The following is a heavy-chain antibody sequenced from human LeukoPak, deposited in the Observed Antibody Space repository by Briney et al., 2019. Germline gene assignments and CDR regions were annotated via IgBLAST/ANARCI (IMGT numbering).Heavy chain of an antibody. D-gene: IGHD3-10*01. CDR2: IRSKAYGGTT. CDR1: GFTFGDYA. J-gene: IGHJ4*02. Sequence: GGSLRLSCTASGFTFGDYAMSWFRQAPGKGLEGVGLIRSKAYGGTTEYAASVKGRFTISRDDSKSIAYLQMNSLKTEDTGVYYCTRGLYGSGSYYFDFWGQGTLVTVSS. V-gene: IGHV3-49*03. CDR3: TRGLYGSGSYYFDF.